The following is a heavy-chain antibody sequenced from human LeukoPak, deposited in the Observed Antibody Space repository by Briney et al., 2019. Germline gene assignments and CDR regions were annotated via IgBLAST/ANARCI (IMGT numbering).Heavy chain of an antibody. CDR2: IYYSGST. CDR1: GGSISSYY. V-gene: IGHV4-59*01. D-gene: IGHD3-3*01. J-gene: IGHJ6*03. CDR3: ARAHGYYGYYYMDV. Sequence: SETLSLTCTVSGGSISSYYWSWIRQPPGKGLEWIGYIYYSGSTNYNPSLKSRVTISVDTSKNQFSLKLSSVTAADTAVYYCARAHGYYGYYYMDVWGKGTTVTVSS.